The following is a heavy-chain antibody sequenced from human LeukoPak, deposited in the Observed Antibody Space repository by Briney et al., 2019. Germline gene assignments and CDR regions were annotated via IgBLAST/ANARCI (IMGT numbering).Heavy chain of an antibody. CDR1: GGSFSGYY. Sequence: SETLSLTCAVYGGSFSGYYWSWIRLPPGKGLEWIGEINHSGGTNYNPSLKSRVTISVDTSKNQFSLKLSSVTAADTAVYYCASTVTTHNWFDPWGQGTLVTVSS. CDR3: ASTVTTHNWFDP. CDR2: INHSGGT. J-gene: IGHJ5*02. V-gene: IGHV4-34*01. D-gene: IGHD4-17*01.